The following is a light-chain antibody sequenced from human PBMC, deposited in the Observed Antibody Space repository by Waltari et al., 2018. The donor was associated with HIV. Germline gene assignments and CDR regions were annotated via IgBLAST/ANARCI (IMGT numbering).Light chain of an antibody. CDR1: ITAIGPYTN. J-gene: IGLJ6*01. Sequence: QSALTQPPAASGPPGQAAPLSCPGSITAIGPYTNSHYYQTHPDKAPILLIYEVKKSPSVVPGLFAGSKSGTAASLTVSGLQAEDEADYYCSSYAGSGNLLLFGGGTKVTVL. CDR2: EVK. CDR3: SSYAGSGNLLL. V-gene: IGLV2-8*01.